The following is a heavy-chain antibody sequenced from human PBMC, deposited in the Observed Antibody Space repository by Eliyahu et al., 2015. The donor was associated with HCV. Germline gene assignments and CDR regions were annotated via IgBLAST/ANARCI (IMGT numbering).Heavy chain of an antibody. CDR2: ISSSSSYI. CDR1: GFTFSSYS. V-gene: IGHV3-21*01. Sequence: EVQLVESGGGLVKPGGSLRLSCXASGFTFSSYSMNWVRQAPGKELEWVSSISSSSSYIYYADSVKGRFTISRDNAKNSLYLQMNSLRAEDTAVYYCARGRWEPWYFDLWGRGTLVTVSS. CDR3: ARGRWEPWYFDL. J-gene: IGHJ2*01. D-gene: IGHD1-26*01.